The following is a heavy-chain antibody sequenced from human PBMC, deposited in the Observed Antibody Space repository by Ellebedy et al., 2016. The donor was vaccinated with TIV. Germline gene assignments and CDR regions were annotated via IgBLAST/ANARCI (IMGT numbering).Heavy chain of an antibody. D-gene: IGHD4-23*01. CDR3: AKKKDYDGNSLDY. CDR2: TRYDESKR. J-gene: IGHJ4*02. V-gene: IGHV3-30*02. CDR1: GFTFSNFG. Sequence: GESLKISCAASGFTFSNFGMHWVRQAPGKGLEWVAFTRYDESKRYYAESVRGRFTISRDNSKNALYLQMNSLRVEDTAVYYCAKKKDYDGNSLDYWGQGTLVTVSS.